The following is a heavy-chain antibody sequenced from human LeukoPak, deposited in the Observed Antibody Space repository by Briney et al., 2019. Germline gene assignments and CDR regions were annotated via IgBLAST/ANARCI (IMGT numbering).Heavy chain of an antibody. CDR3: ARDQYDTWSRRGNFDS. Sequence: GGSLRLSCVASGFTFGKYWMSWVRQAPGKGLEWVVNIKLDGSEKNYVDSVKGRFTISRDNTKNSLYLQMNSLRVEDTAVFYCARDQYDTWSRRGNFDSWGQGTLVIVSS. CDR2: IKLDGSEK. V-gene: IGHV3-7*03. CDR1: GFTFGKYW. J-gene: IGHJ4*02. D-gene: IGHD3-3*01.